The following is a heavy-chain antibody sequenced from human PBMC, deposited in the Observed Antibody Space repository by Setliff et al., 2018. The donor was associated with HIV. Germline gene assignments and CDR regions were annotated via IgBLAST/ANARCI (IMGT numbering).Heavy chain of an antibody. CDR2: ISGSGHNA. D-gene: IGHD3-3*01. CDR3: ARSAIFGVV. CDR1: GFTFKSFA. J-gene: IGHJ4*02. Sequence: GESLRLSCVASGFTFKSFAMNWVRQPPGRGLEWVAAISGSGHNATCSDSVKGRFTISRDNSNKTLHLQMNRLRAEDSAVYYCARSAIFGVVWGQGALVTVSS. V-gene: IGHV3-23*01.